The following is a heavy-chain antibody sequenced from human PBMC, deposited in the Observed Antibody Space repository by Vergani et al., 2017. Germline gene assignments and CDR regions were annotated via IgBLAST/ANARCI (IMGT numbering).Heavy chain of an antibody. Sequence: QMQLVQSGPEVKKPGTSVKVSCKASGFTFTSSAVQWVRQARGQRLEWIGWIVVGSGNTNYAQKFQERVTITRDMSTSTAYMELSSLRSEDTAVYYCAAYRPFGRRYDYVWGSYRPDDYWGQGTLVTVSS. CDR2: IVVGSGNT. D-gene: IGHD3-16*02. CDR3: AAYRPFGRRYDYVWGSYRPDDY. CDR1: GFTFTSSA. J-gene: IGHJ4*02. V-gene: IGHV1-58*01.